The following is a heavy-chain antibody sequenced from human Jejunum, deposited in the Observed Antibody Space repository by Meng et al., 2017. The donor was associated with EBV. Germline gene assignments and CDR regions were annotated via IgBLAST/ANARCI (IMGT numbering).Heavy chain of an antibody. D-gene: IGHD2-21*02. Sequence: VQLQETGPGRGKPPETLSLTCTVSGASVSSRSYYWNWIRQPPGKGLEWIGYMYYSGSSNYNPSLKSRVTISIDMSKNQFSLKLNSVTAADTAVYYCAGDRRAYCGSDCNPLDYWGQGTLVTVSS. CDR1: GASVSSRSYY. J-gene: IGHJ4*02. CDR3: AGDRRAYCGSDCNPLDY. CDR2: MYYSGSS. V-gene: IGHV4-61*01.